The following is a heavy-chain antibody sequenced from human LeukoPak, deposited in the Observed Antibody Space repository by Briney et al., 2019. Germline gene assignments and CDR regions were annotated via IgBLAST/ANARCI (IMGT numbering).Heavy chain of an antibody. CDR2: IHYSGST. D-gene: IGHD6-13*01. Sequence: SETLSLTCTVSGVSISSYYWSWIRQPPGKGLEWIGYIHYSGSTHYNPSLKSRVTISVDTSKNQVSLKLRSVTAADTAVYYCARDHSSSSEDYWGQGTLVTVSS. CDR1: GVSISSYY. V-gene: IGHV4-59*01. J-gene: IGHJ4*02. CDR3: ARDHSSSSEDY.